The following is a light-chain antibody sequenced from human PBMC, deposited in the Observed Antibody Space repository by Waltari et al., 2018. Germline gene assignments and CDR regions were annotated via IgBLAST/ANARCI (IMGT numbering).Light chain of an antibody. CDR1: QNIVRY. J-gene: IGKJ1*01. V-gene: IGKV3-20*01. CDR2: AAS. Sequence: VLTQSPGNLSLSPGERATLSCRASQNIVRYLVWYQQKQGQPPRLHIYAASTRATGIPDRFIGSGSGTDFSLTIARLEPEDFAVYLCQNHERLPATFGQGTKVEI. CDR3: QNHERLPAT.